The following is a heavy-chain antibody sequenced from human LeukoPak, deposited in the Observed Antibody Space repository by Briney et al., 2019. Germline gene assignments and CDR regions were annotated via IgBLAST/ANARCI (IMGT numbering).Heavy chain of an antibody. J-gene: IGHJ4*02. Sequence: GGSLRLSCAASGFTFSTYAMNWVRQAPGKRLVWVSSITGSGRDTYYAGSVRGRLTISRDNSRNTLYLQMNSLRAEDTALYYCAKGTLGSCSGVTCYDFDNWGQGTLVTVSS. V-gene: IGHV3-23*01. D-gene: IGHD2-8*02. CDR2: ITGSGRDT. CDR3: AKGTLGSCSGVTCYDFDN. CDR1: GFTFSTYA.